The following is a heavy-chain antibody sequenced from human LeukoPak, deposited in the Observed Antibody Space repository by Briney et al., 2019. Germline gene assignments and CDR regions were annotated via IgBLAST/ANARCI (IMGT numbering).Heavy chain of an antibody. Sequence: GASVKVSCKASGGTFSSYAISWVRQAPGQGLEWMGGIIPIFGTANYAQKFQGRVTITADESTSTAYMELSSLRSEDTAVYYCARVGGGYNHDAFDIWGQGTMVTVSS. V-gene: IGHV1-69*13. CDR2: IIPIFGTA. CDR3: ARVGGGYNHDAFDI. J-gene: IGHJ3*02. D-gene: IGHD5-24*01. CDR1: GGTFSSYA.